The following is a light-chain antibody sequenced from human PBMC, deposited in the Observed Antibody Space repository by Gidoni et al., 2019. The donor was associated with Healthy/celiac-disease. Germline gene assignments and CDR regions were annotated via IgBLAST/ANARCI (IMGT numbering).Light chain of an antibody. J-gene: IGLJ1*01. Sequence: QSALTPPASVSGSPGQSITISCTGTSSDVGSYNLVSWYQQPPGQAPKLMIYEVSKRPSGVSNRFSGSKSGNTASLTISGLQAEDEADYYCCSYAGSSTYVFGTGTKVTVL. CDR1: SSDVGSYNL. CDR2: EVS. V-gene: IGLV2-23*02. CDR3: CSYAGSSTYV.